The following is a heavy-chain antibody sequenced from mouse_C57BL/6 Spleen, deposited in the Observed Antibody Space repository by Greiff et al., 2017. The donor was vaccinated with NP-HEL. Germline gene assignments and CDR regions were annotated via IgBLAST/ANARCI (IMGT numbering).Heavy chain of an antibody. J-gene: IGHJ3*01. Sequence: EVQLQESGAELVRPGASVKLSCTASGFNIKDDYMHWVKQRPEQGLEWIGWIDPENGDTEYASKFQGKATITADTSSNTAYLQLSSLTSEDTAVYYCTTYRFAYWGQGTLVTVSA. CDR2: IDPENGDT. CDR3: TTYRFAY. CDR1: GFNIKDDY. V-gene: IGHV14-4*01.